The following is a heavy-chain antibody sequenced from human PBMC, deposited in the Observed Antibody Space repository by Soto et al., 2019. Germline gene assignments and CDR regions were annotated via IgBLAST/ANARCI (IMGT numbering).Heavy chain of an antibody. V-gene: IGHV1-18*01. CDR1: GYTFSDYI. CDR3: ARDSLTYSSPLDY. D-gene: IGHD6-13*01. J-gene: IGHJ4*01. CDR2: FSDYNGNT. Sequence: QVPLVQSGAELKKPGASVKISCKASGYTFSDYIITWVRQAPGQGLEWMGWFSDYNGNTNYAQKFLGRVSMTTDTATSTAYLELKSLTSDDTAVHYCARDSLTYSSPLDYWGQGTLITVSS.